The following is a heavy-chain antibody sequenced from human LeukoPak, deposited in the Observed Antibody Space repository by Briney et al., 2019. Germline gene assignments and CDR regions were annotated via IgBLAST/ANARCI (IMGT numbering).Heavy chain of an antibody. CDR1: GFTVSSNY. CDR3: ARVNQWFGEYADY. V-gene: IGHV3-53*01. CDR2: IYSGGST. Sequence: PGGSLRLSCAASGFTVSSNYMSWVRQAPGKGLEWVSVIYSGGSTYCADSVKGRFTISRDNSKNTLYLQMNSLRAEDTAVYYCARVNQWFGEYADYWGQGTLVTVSS. J-gene: IGHJ4*02. D-gene: IGHD3-10*01.